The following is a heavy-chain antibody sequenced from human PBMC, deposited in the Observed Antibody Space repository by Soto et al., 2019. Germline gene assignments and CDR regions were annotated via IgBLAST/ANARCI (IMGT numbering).Heavy chain of an antibody. CDR2: IYSGGST. D-gene: IGHD2-15*01. V-gene: IGHV3-66*04. Sequence: GGSLRLSCAASGFTVSSNYMSWVRQAPGKGLEWVSVIYSGGSTYYADSVKGRFTISRDNSKNTLYLQMNSLRAEDTAVYYCARRSVVVVAAAGNWFDPWGQGTLVTVSS. CDR1: GFTVSSNY. J-gene: IGHJ5*02. CDR3: ARRSVVVVAAAGNWFDP.